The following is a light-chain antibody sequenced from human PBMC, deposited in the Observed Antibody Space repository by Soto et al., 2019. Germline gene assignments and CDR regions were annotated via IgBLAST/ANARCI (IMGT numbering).Light chain of an antibody. V-gene: IGLV1-40*01. CDR3: QSFDISLTVYVV. CDR1: SSNIGAGYD. J-gene: IGLJ2*01. Sequence: QSVLAQPPSVSGAPGQRVTISCTGSSSNIGAGYDVHWYRQLPGTAPKLLIYGNNNRPSGVPDRFSASKSGTSASLAITGLQAEDEADYYCQSFDISLTVYVVFGGGTKVTVL. CDR2: GNN.